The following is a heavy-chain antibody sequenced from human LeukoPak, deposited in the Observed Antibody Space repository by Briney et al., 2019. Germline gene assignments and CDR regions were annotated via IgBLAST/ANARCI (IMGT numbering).Heavy chain of an antibody. J-gene: IGHJ5*02. CDR2: ISAYNGNT. CDR3: ARGGANLEDP. CDR1: GYTFTGYY. Sequence: ASVKVSCKASGYTFTGYYMHWARQAPGQGLEWMGWISAYNGNTNYAQKLQGRVTMTTDTSTSTAYMELRSLRSDDTAVYYCARGGANLEDPWGQGTLVTVSS. D-gene: IGHD1-26*01. V-gene: IGHV1-18*04.